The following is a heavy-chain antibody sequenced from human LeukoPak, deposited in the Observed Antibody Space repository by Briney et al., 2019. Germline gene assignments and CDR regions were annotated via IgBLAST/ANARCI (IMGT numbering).Heavy chain of an antibody. CDR1: GYTLTSYG. J-gene: IGHJ3*02. D-gene: IGHD1-26*01. Sequence: ASVKVSCKASGYTLTSYGISWVRQAPGQGLEWMGWISAYNGNTNYAQKLQGRVTMTTDTSTSTAYMEPRSLRSDDTAVYYCATQAGGSYYGNAFDIWGQGTMVTVSS. CDR2: ISAYNGNT. CDR3: ATQAGGSYYGNAFDI. V-gene: IGHV1-18*01.